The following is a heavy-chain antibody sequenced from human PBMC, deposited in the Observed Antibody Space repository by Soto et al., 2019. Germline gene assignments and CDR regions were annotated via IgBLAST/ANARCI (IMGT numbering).Heavy chain of an antibody. V-gene: IGHV3-21*01. CDR3: ASFGVRVDY. D-gene: IGHD3-3*01. Sequence: EVQLVESGGGLVKPGGSLRLSCAASGFTFSSYSMNWVRQAPGKGLEWVSSISSSSSYIYYADSVKGRFTISRDNAKNSLYLQMSRLGAEDAAVYYCASFGVRVDYWGQGTLVTVSS. CDR1: GFTFSSYS. J-gene: IGHJ4*02. CDR2: ISSSSSYI.